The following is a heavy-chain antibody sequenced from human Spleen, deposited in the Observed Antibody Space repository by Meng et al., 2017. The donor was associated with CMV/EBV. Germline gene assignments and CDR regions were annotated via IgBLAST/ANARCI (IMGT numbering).Heavy chain of an antibody. J-gene: IGHJ4*02. CDR3: ALRAGTPTRGFDY. CDR2: IYYSGST. V-gene: IGHV4-30-4*08. D-gene: IGHD6-19*01. CDR1: GASISSDDHY. Sequence: LRLSCTVSGASISSDDHYWNWIRQPPGKGLEWIGYIYYSGSTYYNPSLKSRATISLDTSTNQCSLKLSSVTAADTAVYYCALRAGTPTRGFDYWGQGTLVTVSS.